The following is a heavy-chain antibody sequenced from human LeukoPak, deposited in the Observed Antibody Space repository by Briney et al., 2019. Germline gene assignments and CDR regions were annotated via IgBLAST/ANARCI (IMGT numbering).Heavy chain of an antibody. D-gene: IGHD5-24*01. CDR2: ISGYQGST. V-gene: IGHV1-18*01. Sequence: GASVKVSCKASGYTFTNYGITWVRQAPGQGLEWMGWISGYQGSTKYAQNFQGRVTITADKSTSTAYMELSSLRSEDTAVYYCATNGGGRWLQLFDYWSQGTLVTVSS. J-gene: IGHJ4*02. CDR1: GYTFTNYG. CDR3: ATNGGGRWLQLFDY.